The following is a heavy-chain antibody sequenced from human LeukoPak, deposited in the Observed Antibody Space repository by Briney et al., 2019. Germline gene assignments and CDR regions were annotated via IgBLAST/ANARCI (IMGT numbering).Heavy chain of an antibody. CDR3: ARDLGYSSGWYLDY. CDR1: GFTFSSYS. D-gene: IGHD6-19*01. J-gene: IGHJ4*02. CDR2: ISSSGSTI. V-gene: IGHV3-48*01. Sequence: GGSLRLSCAASGFTFSSYSMNWVRQAPGKGLEWVSYISSSGSTIYYADSVKGRFTISRDNAKNSLYLQMNSLRAEDTAVYYCARDLGYSSGWYLDYWGQGTLVTVSS.